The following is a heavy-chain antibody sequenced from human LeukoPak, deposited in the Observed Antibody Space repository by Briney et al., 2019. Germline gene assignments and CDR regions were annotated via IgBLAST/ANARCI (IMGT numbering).Heavy chain of an antibody. CDR1: GFTFSSYA. V-gene: IGHV3-23*01. D-gene: IGHD3-22*01. CDR2: ISGSGGST. CDR3: AKSSDYYDSSRFDY. Sequence: PGGSLRLSCAASGFTFSSYAMSWVRQAPGKGLEWVSAISGSGGSTYYADSVKGRFTISRDNSKDTLYLQMNSLRAEDTAVYYCAKSSDYYDSSRFDYWGQGTLVTVSS. J-gene: IGHJ4*02.